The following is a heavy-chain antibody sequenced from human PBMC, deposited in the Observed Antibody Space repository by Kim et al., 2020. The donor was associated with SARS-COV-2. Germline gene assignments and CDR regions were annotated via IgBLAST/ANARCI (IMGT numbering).Heavy chain of an antibody. J-gene: IGHJ5*02. CDR3: TTGGTGILIAAAGTGVNWFDP. D-gene: IGHD6-13*01. CDR1: GFTFSNAW. CDR2: IKSKTDGGTT. V-gene: IGHV3-15*01. Sequence: GGSLRLSCAASGFTFSNAWMSWVRQAPGKGLEWVGRIKSKTDGGTTDYAAPVKGRFTISRDDSKNTLYLQMNSLKTEDTAVYYCTTGGTGILIAAAGTGVNWFDPWGQGTRVTVSS.